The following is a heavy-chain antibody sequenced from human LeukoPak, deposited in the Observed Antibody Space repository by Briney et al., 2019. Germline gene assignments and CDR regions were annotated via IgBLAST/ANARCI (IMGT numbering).Heavy chain of an antibody. V-gene: IGHV3-74*03. D-gene: IGHD5-12*01. CDR3: AKDSSVPGYSGYGSGFDY. CDR2: TNTDGSST. CDR1: GFTFSSYW. J-gene: IGHJ4*02. Sequence: GGSLRLSCAASGFTFSSYWMHWVRQAPGKGLVWVSGTNTDGSSTMYADSVKGRFTISRDNSKNTLYLQMNSLRAEDTAVYYCAKDSSVPGYSGYGSGFDYWGQGTLVTVSS.